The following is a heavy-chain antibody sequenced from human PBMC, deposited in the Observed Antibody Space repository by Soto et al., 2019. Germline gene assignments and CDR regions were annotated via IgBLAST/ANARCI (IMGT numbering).Heavy chain of an antibody. CDR3: ARPASGGYIYAFDI. Sequence: PGESLKISCKASGYKFTTFWLNWVRQTPGKGLEWLGRIDPTDSFTNYSPPFEGHVTISVDRSISTAYLQWNSLQASDTAIYYCARPASGGYIYAFDIWGQGTMVTVSS. D-gene: IGHD3-22*01. CDR1: GYKFTTFW. CDR2: IDPTDSFT. J-gene: IGHJ3*02. V-gene: IGHV5-10-1*01.